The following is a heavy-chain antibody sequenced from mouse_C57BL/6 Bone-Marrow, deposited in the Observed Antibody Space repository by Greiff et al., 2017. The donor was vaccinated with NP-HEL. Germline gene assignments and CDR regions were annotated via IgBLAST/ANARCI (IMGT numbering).Heavy chain of an antibody. J-gene: IGHJ3*01. CDR2: IDPSDSYT. Sequence: QVQLQQPGAELVMPGASVKLSCKASGYTFTSYWMHWVKQRPGQGLEWIGEIDPSDSYTNYNQKFKGKSTLTVDKSSITAYMQLSSLTSEDSAVYYCARFSGSSSSWFAYWGQGTLVTVSA. CDR1: GYTFTSYW. CDR3: ARFSGSSSSWFAY. V-gene: IGHV1-69*01. D-gene: IGHD1-1*01.